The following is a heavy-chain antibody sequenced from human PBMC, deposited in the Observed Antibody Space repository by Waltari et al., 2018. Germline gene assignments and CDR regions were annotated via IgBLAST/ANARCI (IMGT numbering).Heavy chain of an antibody. D-gene: IGHD6-19*01. Sequence: QVQLQQWGAGLLKPSETLSLPCAVYGGSFSGYYWSWIRQPPRKGLEWIGEINHSGSTNYNPSLKSRVTISVDTSKNQFSLKLSSVTAADTAVYYCARVALGYSSGWYRYFDLWGRGTLVTVSS. V-gene: IGHV4-34*01. CDR3: ARVALGYSSGWYRYFDL. J-gene: IGHJ2*01. CDR2: INHSGST. CDR1: GGSFSGYY.